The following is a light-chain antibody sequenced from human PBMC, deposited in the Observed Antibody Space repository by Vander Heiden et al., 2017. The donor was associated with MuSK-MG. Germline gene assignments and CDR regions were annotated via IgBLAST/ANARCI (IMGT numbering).Light chain of an antibody. Sequence: QSALTQPASVSGSPRQSITIACTGPSSDVGGYYSLLRSQQHPGKAPQLMIYDVSNRPSGVSNRFSGSKSGNTASLTIGGLQAEDEADYYCSSYTSSRTLVFGGGTKLT. CDR1: SSDVGGYYS. V-gene: IGLV2-14*01. CDR2: DVS. J-gene: IGLJ2*01. CDR3: SSYTSSRTLV.